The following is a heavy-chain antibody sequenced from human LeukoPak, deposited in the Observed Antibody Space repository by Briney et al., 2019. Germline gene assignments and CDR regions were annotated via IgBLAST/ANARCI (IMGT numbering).Heavy chain of an antibody. CDR2: ISGSGGST. J-gene: IGHJ4*02. D-gene: IGHD6-6*01. CDR1: GFTFSSYA. Sequence: GGSLRLSYAASGFTFSSYAMSWVRQAPGKGLEWVSAISGSGGSTYYADSVKGRFTISRDNSKNTLYLQMNSLRAEDTAVYYCAKDGTTSSSSALDYWGQGTLVTVSS. V-gene: IGHV3-23*01. CDR3: AKDGTTSSSSALDY.